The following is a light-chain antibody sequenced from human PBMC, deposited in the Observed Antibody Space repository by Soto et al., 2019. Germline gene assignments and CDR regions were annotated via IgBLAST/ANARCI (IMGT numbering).Light chain of an antibody. V-gene: IGKV2-28*01. CDR3: MQALQTRT. J-gene: IGKJ1*01. CDR2: LGS. Sequence: DIVMTQSPLSLPVTPGEPASISCRSSQSLLHSNGFNYLDWYLQKPGQSPQLLIYLGSHRASGVPDRFSGSGAGTDFTLKISRVEAEDVGVYYCMQALQTRTFDQGTKVEI. CDR1: QSLLHSNGFNY.